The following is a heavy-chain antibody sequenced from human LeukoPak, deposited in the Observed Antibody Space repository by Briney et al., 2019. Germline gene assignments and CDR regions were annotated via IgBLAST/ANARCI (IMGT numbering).Heavy chain of an antibody. J-gene: IGHJ4*02. V-gene: IGHV4-59*12. D-gene: IGHD4-17*01. CDR3: ARDLEIYGDSSPYYFDY. CDR1: GASISTDY. CDR2: ISYSGSI. Sequence: PSETLSLTCTVSGASISTDYWSWIRQPPGKGLDWIGYISYSGSINYNPSLKSRVIISLDTSKNQFSLKLSSMTAADTAVYYCARDLEIYGDSSPYYFDYWGQGTLVTVSS.